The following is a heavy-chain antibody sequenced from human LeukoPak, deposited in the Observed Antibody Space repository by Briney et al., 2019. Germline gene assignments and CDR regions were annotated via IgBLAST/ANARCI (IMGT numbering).Heavy chain of an antibody. D-gene: IGHD2-15*01. Sequence: GGSLRLSCAASGLTFRNYAMSWVRQAPGKGLEWVSVICANDGNTYYADAVKGRFTISRDNSKDTLYLQMDSLRAEDTAVYYCAKGSGSSCYSPCDYWGQGTLVTVSS. CDR2: ICANDGNT. CDR3: AKGSGSSCYSPCDY. V-gene: IGHV3-23*01. CDR1: GLTFRNYA. J-gene: IGHJ4*02.